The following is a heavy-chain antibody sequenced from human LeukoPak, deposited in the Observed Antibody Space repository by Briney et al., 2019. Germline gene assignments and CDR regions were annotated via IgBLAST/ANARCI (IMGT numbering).Heavy chain of an antibody. J-gene: IGHJ5*02. CDR3: ARITMVRGVINWFDP. CDR1: GGSISSGGYY. CDR2: IYHSGST. D-gene: IGHD3-10*01. Sequence: SETLSLTFTVSGGSISSGGYYWSWIRQPPGKGLEWIGYIYHSGSTYSNPALKSRVTMSVDRSKNQFSLKLSSVTAADTAVYYCARITMVRGVINWFDPWGQGTLVTVSS. V-gene: IGHV4-30-2*01.